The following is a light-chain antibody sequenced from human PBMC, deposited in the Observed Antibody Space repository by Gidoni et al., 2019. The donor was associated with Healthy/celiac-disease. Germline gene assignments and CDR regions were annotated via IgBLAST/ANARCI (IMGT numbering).Light chain of an antibody. V-gene: IGKV3-20*01. Sequence: EIVLTQSPGTLSLSPGERATLSCRASHSVSSSYLAWYQQNPGQAPRLLISGASSSATGIPNRFSGCGSGTDFTLTISRLEPEAFAVYSCQQYGSSPYTFGQGTKLEIK. CDR2: GAS. J-gene: IGKJ2*01. CDR1: HSVSSSY. CDR3: QQYGSSPYT.